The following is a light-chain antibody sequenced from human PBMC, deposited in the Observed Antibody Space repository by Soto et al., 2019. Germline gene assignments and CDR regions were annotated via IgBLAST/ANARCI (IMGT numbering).Light chain of an antibody. Sequence: DIQMTHSPSTLSASVGDRFTITCRASQSISSWLAWYQQKPGKAPKLLIYDASSLESGVPSRFSGSGSGTDFTLTIRSLQPEDFGTYYCQQINSYPLTFGGGTKVDIK. V-gene: IGKV1-5*01. CDR2: DAS. CDR1: QSISSW. J-gene: IGKJ4*01. CDR3: QQINSYPLT.